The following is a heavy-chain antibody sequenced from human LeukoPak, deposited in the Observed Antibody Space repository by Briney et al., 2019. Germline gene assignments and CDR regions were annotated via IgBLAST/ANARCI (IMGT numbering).Heavy chain of an antibody. V-gene: IGHV3-23*01. CDR1: GFTFSSYV. D-gene: IGHD6-19*01. J-gene: IGHJ4*02. CDR2: ISGSGDST. Sequence: PPGGSLRLSCAASGFTFSSYVMSWVRQAPGKGLEWVSAISGSGDSTYYADSEKGRFTISRDSSKNTLFLQMNSLRAEDTAVYYCARKSSGLDYWGQGTLVTVSS. CDR3: ARKSSGLDY.